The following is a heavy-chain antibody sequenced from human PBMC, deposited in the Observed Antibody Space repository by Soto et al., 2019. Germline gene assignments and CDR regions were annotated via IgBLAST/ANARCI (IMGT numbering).Heavy chain of an antibody. V-gene: IGHV4-30-4*08. Sequence: RLEESGPGLVKPAQTLSLSCNVTGHSISNIDSFWTWIRQPPGKGLEWLGYISNFGTTNYKPSLKSRLTISLDRSKNQISLELTSVTTADTAVYYCVRDVGIAASGTSGNDYFYGIAVWGQGTTVIVSS. J-gene: IGHJ6*02. D-gene: IGHD6-13*01. CDR3: VRDVGIAASGTSGNDYFYGIAV. CDR2: ISNFGTT. CDR1: GHSISNIDSF.